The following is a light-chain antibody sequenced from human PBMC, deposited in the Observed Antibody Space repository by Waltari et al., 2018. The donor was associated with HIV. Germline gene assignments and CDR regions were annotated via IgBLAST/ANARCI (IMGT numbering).Light chain of an antibody. Sequence: DIQLTQSPSFLSASVGDRVPITCRASQGISSYLAWYQQKPGKAPKLLIYAASTLQSGVPSRFSGSGSGTEFTLTISSLQPEDFATYYCQQLNSYPSVTFGGGTKVEIK. V-gene: IGKV1-9*01. CDR1: QGISSY. J-gene: IGKJ4*01. CDR3: QQLNSYPSVT. CDR2: AAS.